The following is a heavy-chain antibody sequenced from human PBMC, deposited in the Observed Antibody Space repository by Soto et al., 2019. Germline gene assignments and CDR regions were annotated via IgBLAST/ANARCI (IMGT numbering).Heavy chain of an antibody. CDR1: GDSVSSNSAA. D-gene: IGHD6-13*01. V-gene: IGHV6-1*01. J-gene: IGHJ4*02. Sequence: SQTLSLTCAISGDSVSSNSAAWNWIRQSPSRGLEWLGRTYYRSKWYNDYAVSVKSRITINPDTSKNQFSLQMNSLRAEDTAVYYCAGAAGTDYWGQGTLVTVSS. CDR2: TYYRSKWYN. CDR3: AGAAGTDY.